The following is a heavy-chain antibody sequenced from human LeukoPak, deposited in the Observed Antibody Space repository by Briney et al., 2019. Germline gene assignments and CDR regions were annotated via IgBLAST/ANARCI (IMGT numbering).Heavy chain of an antibody. J-gene: IGHJ5*02. CDR1: GFTFSDYY. V-gene: IGHV3-11*01. CDR2: ISRSSNNI. Sequence: GGSLRLSCAASGFTFSDYYMTWIRQAPGKGLEWVSYISRSSNNIHYANSVRGRFTISRDNAKNSVYLQMNSLRAEDTAIYYCARAAGWFDPWGQGTLVTVSS. CDR3: ARAAGWFDP.